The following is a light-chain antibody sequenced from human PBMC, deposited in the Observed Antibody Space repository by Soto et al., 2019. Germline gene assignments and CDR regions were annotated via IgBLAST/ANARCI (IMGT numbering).Light chain of an antibody. J-gene: IGKJ4*01. CDR1: QSVRSSH. CDR3: QQYRSSPLT. Sequence: EIVLTQSPGTLSLSRGERTTLXXRPSQSVRSSHVAWYQQKPGQAPRLXIYGASSRATGIPDRFSGSGAGTDFTLTISRLEPEDFAVYHCQQYRSSPLTFGGGTKVDIK. CDR2: GAS. V-gene: IGKV3-20*01.